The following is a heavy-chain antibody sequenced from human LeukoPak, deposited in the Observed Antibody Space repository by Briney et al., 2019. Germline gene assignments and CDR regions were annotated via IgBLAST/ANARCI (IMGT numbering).Heavy chain of an antibody. D-gene: IGHD1-20*01. J-gene: IGHJ4*02. Sequence: GASVKVSCKASGYTFISYYIHWVRQAPGQGLEWMGLINPSSGNTPYAQQFQGRVTMTRDTSTSTVYMELSSLRPEDTAVYYCARHSLIGTTPFDYWGQGTLVTVPS. V-gene: IGHV1-46*01. CDR3: ARHSLIGTTPFDY. CDR2: INPSSGNT. CDR1: GYTFISYY.